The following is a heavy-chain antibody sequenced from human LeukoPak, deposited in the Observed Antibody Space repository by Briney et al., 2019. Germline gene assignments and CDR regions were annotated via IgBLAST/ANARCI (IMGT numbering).Heavy chain of an antibody. J-gene: IGHJ6*02. D-gene: IGHD4-17*01. CDR1: GFTFSSYA. Sequence: GRSLRLSCAASGFTFSSYAMHWVRPAPGKGLEWVAVISYDGSNKYYADSVKGRFTISRDNSKNTLYLQMNSLRAEDTAVYYCARWNGDYGYYYYGMDVWGQGTTVTVSS. CDR2: ISYDGSNK. CDR3: ARWNGDYGYYYYGMDV. V-gene: IGHV3-30-3*01.